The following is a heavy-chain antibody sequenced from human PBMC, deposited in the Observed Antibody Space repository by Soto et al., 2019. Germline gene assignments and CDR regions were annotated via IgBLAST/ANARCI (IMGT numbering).Heavy chain of an antibody. CDR1: GGSISSSSYY. D-gene: IGHD4-4*01. CDR3: ARLPQTTVIFGY. J-gene: IGHJ4*02. V-gene: IGHV4-39*01. CDR2: IYYSGST. Sequence: QLQLQESGPGLVKPSETLSLTCTVSGGSISSSSYYWGWIRQPPGTGLEWIGSIYYSGSTYYNLSHKSRVTISAGTSTNQFSLKLSSVTAADTAVYYCARLPQTTVIFGYWGQGTLVTVSS.